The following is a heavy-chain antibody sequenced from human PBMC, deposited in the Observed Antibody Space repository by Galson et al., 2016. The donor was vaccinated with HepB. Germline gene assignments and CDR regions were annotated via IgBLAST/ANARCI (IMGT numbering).Heavy chain of an antibody. V-gene: IGHV3-11*06. D-gene: IGHD1-26*01. J-gene: IGHJ3*01. CDR2: ISPSTTHI. CDR3: ASPSGRYSVHTFDL. CDR1: GFTFSNYY. Sequence: SLRLSCAASGFTFSNYYMSWIRQAPGKGLEWVAYISPSTTHINYADSVMGRFTVSRDNAKNSLYLQMNSLGAEDMAVYYCASPSGRYSVHTFDLWGQGTMVTVSS.